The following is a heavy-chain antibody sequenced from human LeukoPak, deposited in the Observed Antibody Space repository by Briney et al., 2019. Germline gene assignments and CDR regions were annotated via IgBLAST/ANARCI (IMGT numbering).Heavy chain of an antibody. CDR1: GSSFTSYW. CDR3: ARLYYYDSSGYYHPYGMDV. D-gene: IGHD3-22*01. V-gene: IGHV5-51*01. Sequence: GGSXKISCKGSGSSFTSYWIGGGRQLPGKGREGMGIIYAGDSDTRYSPSFQGQVTISADKSISTAYLQWSSLKASDTAMYYCARLYYYDSSGYYHPYGMDVWGQGTTVTVSS. CDR2: IYAGDSDT. J-gene: IGHJ6*02.